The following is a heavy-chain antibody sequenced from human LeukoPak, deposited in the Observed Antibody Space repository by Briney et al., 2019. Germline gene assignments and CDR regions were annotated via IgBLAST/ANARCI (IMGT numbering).Heavy chain of an antibody. V-gene: IGHV3-23*01. J-gene: IGHJ4*02. CDR2: ISSSGSGGNT. CDR1: GVTLSNYA. D-gene: IGHD3-22*01. CDR3: AKDRYSRGYFD. Sequence: GGSLRLSCVASGVTLSNYAMSWARQAPGKGLEWVSGISSSGSGGNTYYADSVKGRFTISRDNSKNTLYLQMNSLRAEDTAIYYCAKDRYSRGYFDWGQGTLVTVSS.